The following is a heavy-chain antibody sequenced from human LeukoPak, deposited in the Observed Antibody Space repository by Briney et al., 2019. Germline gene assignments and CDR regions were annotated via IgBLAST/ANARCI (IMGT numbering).Heavy chain of an antibody. V-gene: IGHV4-59*08. CDR1: GGSISSYY. D-gene: IGHD6-13*01. CDR3: ARAEYSSSSIDY. CDR2: IYYSGST. J-gene: IGHJ4*02. Sequence: PSETLSLTCTVSGGSISSYYWSWIRQPPGKGREWVGYIYYSGSTNYNPSLKSRVTISVDTPKNQFSLKLSAVTAADTAVYYCARAEYSSSSIDYWGQGTLATVSS.